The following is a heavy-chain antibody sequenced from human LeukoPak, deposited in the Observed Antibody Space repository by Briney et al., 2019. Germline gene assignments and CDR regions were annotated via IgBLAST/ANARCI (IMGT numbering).Heavy chain of an antibody. CDR3: AREVRRHLVVAATPSDY. CDR2: IYYSGST. D-gene: IGHD2-15*01. CDR1: GGSISSGDYY. Sequence: PSQTLSLTCTVSGGSISSGDYYWSWIRQPPGKGLEWIGYIYYSGSTYYNPSLKSRVTISVDTSKNQFSLKLSSVTAADTAVYYCAREVRRHLVVAATPSDYWGQGTLVTVSS. V-gene: IGHV4-30-4*01. J-gene: IGHJ4*02.